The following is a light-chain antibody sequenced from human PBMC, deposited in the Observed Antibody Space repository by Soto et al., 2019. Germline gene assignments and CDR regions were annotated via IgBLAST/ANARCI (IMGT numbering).Light chain of an antibody. J-gene: IGKJ1*01. Sequence: EIVLTQSPGTLSLSPGERATLSCRASQSVSSSYLAWYQHKPGQAPRLLIYGASNRATGIPDRFSGSGSGTDFTLTISGLEPEDFAVYYCQQYGSSPRTFGQGTKVEIK. V-gene: IGKV3-20*01. CDR1: QSVSSSY. CDR2: GAS. CDR3: QQYGSSPRT.